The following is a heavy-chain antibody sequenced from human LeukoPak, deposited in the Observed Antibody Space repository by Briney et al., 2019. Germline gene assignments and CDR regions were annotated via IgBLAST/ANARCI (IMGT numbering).Heavy chain of an antibody. CDR2: IIPIFGTA. D-gene: IGHD3-22*01. V-gene: IGHV1-69*13. J-gene: IGHJ5*02. CDR1: GGTFSSYA. Sequence: SVKVSCKASGGTFSSYAISWVRQAPGQGLEWMGGIIPIFGTANYAQKFQGRVTITADESTSTAYMELSSLRSEDTAVYYCAGDRGYYDSSNWFDPWGQGTLVTVSS. CDR3: AGDRGYYDSSNWFDP.